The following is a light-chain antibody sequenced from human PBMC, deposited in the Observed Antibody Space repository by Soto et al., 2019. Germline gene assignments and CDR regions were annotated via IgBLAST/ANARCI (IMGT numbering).Light chain of an antibody. CDR2: DVT. CDR1: SSDVGRYNL. CDR3: SSYTTSTTLI. J-gene: IGLJ2*01. Sequence: QSVLTQPASVSGSPGQSITISCTGTSSDVGRYNLVSWYQQHPGKAPKLMIYDVTNRPSGVSNRFSGSKSGNTASLTISGLQAEDKADYYCSSYTTSTTLIFGGGTKLTVL. V-gene: IGLV2-14*03.